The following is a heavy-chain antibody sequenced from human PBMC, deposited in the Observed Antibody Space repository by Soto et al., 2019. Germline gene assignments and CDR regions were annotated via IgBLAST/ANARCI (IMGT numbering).Heavy chain of an antibody. CDR1: GFTFTTYG. J-gene: IGHJ4*02. CDR2: IWYDGSNN. CDR3: ARAYYLDTAMVPDY. D-gene: IGHD5-18*01. Sequence: QVQLVESGGGVVQPGKSLRLSCAASGFTFTTYGMHWVRQAPGKGLEWVAVIWYDGSNNYYADSVKGRFTISRDNSKNPVYLQMNSLRAEDTAVYYCARAYYLDTAMVPDYWGQGTLVTVSS. V-gene: IGHV3-33*01.